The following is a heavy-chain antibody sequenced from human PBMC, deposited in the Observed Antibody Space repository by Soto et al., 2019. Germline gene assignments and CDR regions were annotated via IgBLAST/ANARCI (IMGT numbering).Heavy chain of an antibody. D-gene: IGHD2-15*01. Sequence: ASVKVSCKASGYTFTSYYMHWVRQAPGQGLEWMGIINPSGGSTSYAQKFQGRVTMTRDTSTSTVYMELSSLRSEDTAVYYCARDRHCSGGSCYSIAGDDWGQGTLVTVSS. V-gene: IGHV1-46*03. CDR1: GYTFTSYY. CDR2: INPSGGST. CDR3: ARDRHCSGGSCYSIAGDD. J-gene: IGHJ4*02.